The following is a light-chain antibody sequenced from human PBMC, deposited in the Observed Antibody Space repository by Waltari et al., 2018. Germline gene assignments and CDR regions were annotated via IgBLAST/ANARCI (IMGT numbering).Light chain of an antibody. J-gene: IGLJ2*01. V-gene: IGLV3-19*01. CDR3: NSRDPTTNAVV. CDR2: SVD. Sequence: SSELTQDPAVSVALGQTVRITCQGDSLPTYAPNLYQQRPGQAPILVIFSVDDRPSGIPDRFSGSLSGDTASLTITGTQAEDEADYYCNSRDPTTNAVVFGGGTRLTVL. CDR1: SLPTYA.